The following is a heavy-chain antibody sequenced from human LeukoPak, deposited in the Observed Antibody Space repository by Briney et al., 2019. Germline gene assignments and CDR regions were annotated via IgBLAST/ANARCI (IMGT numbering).Heavy chain of an antibody. CDR2: IYSSGST. CDR1: GFTVSSNY. Sequence: GGSLRLSCAASGFTVSSNYMSWVRQAPGKGLEWVSVIYSSGSTYYADSVKGRFTISRDNSKNTLYLQMNSLRAEDTAVYYCATPYPREYCSSTTCYFNYWGQGTLVTVSS. J-gene: IGHJ4*02. V-gene: IGHV3-66*01. D-gene: IGHD2-2*01. CDR3: ATPYPREYCSSTTCYFNY.